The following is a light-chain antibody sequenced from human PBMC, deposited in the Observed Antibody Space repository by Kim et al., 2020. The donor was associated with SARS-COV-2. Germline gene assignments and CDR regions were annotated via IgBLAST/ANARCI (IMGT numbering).Light chain of an antibody. CDR2: AAS. Sequence: SASVGDRVTITCRASQDIGRWLVWYQQKPGKVPNLLIYAASSLQSGVPSRFSGSGSGTDFTLTISSLQPEDFATYYCQQANSFPYSFGQGTKLEI. CDR3: QQANSFPYS. J-gene: IGKJ2*03. CDR1: QDIGRW. V-gene: IGKV1-12*01.